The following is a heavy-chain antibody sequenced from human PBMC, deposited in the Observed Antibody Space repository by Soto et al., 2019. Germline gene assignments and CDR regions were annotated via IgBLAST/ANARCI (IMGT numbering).Heavy chain of an antibody. Sequence: QVQLVQSGAEVKKPGSSVKVSCKASGGTFRTSAISWVRQAPGQGLEWVGGIMPVFRRPKYAQNFQGRVTISADEFASTGFMEMSSLGSDDTAVYYCARDKDRLQLGGNYYYILDVWGQGTAVTVSS. CDR1: GGTFRTSA. CDR2: IMPVFRRP. CDR3: ARDKDRLQLGGNYYYILDV. D-gene: IGHD1-1*01. J-gene: IGHJ6*02. V-gene: IGHV1-69*12.